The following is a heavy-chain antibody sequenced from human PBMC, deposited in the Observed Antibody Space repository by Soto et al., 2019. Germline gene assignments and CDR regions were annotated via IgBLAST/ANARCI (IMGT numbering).Heavy chain of an antibody. CDR1: GYSFTSYW. CDR2: IYPGDSDT. J-gene: IGHJ6*02. V-gene: IGHV5-51*01. Sequence: GETLKISCKVSGYSFTSYWIGWVRQMPGKGLEGMGIIYPGDSDTRYSPSFQGQGTISADKSISTAYLQWSSLKASDTAMYYCARPGHNWHDKYCDCMDVGGQETRVTV. D-gene: IGHD1-1*01. CDR3: ARPGHNWHDKYCDCMDV.